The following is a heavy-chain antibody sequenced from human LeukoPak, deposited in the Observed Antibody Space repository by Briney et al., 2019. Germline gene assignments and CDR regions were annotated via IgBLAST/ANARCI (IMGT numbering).Heavy chain of an antibody. CDR2: INSDGSTP. CDR3: AMIMAR. CDR1: GFTFSTYW. Sequence: GGSLRLSCAASGFTFSTYWMHWVRQAPGKGLVWVSRINSDGSTPSYADSVKGRFTISRDNAKRSLYLQMNSLRAEDTAVYYCAMIMARWGQGTVVTVSS. D-gene: IGHD2-8*01. J-gene: IGHJ4*02. V-gene: IGHV3-74*01.